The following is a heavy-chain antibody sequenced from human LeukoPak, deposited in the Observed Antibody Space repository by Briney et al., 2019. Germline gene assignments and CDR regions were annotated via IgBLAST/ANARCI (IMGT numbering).Heavy chain of an antibody. CDR2: IYYSGST. Sequence: SETLSLTCTVSGGSISSSSYYWGWIRQPPGKGLEWIGSIYYSGSTSYNPSLKSRVTISVDTSKNQFSLKLSSVTAADTAVYYCARDSGSYTGEFDPWGQGTLVTVSS. J-gene: IGHJ5*02. CDR1: GGSISSSSYY. D-gene: IGHD1-26*01. V-gene: IGHV4-39*07. CDR3: ARDSGSYTGEFDP.